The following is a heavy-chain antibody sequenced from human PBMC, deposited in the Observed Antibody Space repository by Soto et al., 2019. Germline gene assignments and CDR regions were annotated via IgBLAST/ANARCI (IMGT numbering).Heavy chain of an antibody. D-gene: IGHD2-15*01. CDR2: INPYNGNT. Sequence: ASVKVSCKASGYTFTSCGITWVRQAPGQGLEWMGYINPYNGNTYNAQKLQGRVTLTTDTSTNTAYMDLRSLRSDDTAVYYCARDPAGGLHDFWGQGTLVTVSS. CDR1: GYTFTSCG. CDR3: ARDPAGGLHDF. V-gene: IGHV1-18*01. J-gene: IGHJ4*02.